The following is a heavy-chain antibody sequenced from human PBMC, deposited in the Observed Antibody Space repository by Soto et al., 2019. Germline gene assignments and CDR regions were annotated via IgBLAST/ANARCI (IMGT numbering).Heavy chain of an antibody. CDR2: IIPIFGTA. V-gene: IGHV1-69*13. Sequence: SSVKVSWKAAGGTFSSYAISWVRQAHGQGLEWMGGIIPIFGTANYAQKFQGRVTITADESTSTAYMELSSLRSEDTAVYYCATSGGTNYDYNYGTAVLGQGTTVLVSS. CDR1: GGTFSSYA. D-gene: IGHD1-1*01. J-gene: IGHJ6*01. CDR3: ATSGGTNYDYNYGTAV.